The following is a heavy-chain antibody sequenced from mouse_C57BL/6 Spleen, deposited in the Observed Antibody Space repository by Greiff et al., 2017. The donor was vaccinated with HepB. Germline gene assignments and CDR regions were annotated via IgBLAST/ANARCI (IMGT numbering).Heavy chain of an antibody. V-gene: IGHV1-74*01. D-gene: IGHD2-5*01. CDR1: GYTFTSYW. CDR2: IHPSDSDT. J-gene: IGHJ2*01. Sequence: QVQLQQPGAELVKPGASVKVSCKASGYTFTSYWMHWVKQRPGQGLEWIGRIHPSDSDTNYNQKFKGKATLTVDESSSTAYMQLSSLTSEDSAVYYCAIPNSNYEGKYFDYGGQGTTLTVSS. CDR3: AIPNSNYEGKYFDY.